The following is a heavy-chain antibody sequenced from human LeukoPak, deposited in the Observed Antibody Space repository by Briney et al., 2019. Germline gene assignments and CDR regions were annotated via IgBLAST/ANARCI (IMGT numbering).Heavy chain of an antibody. CDR3: EKGLSTSCYSDFDY. CDR2: ISGSGGNT. J-gene: IGHJ4*02. CDR1: GFTFSSYT. Sequence: GSLRLSCPASGFTFSSYTMSWVRQAPGKGLEWVSAISGSGGNTYYADSVKGRFTISRDNSKNTLYLQMNSLRAEDTAVYYCEKGLSTSCYSDFDYWGQGTLVTVSS. D-gene: IGHD2-2*01. V-gene: IGHV3-23*01.